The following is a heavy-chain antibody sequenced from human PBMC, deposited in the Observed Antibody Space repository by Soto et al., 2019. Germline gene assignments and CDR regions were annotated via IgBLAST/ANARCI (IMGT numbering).Heavy chain of an antibody. CDR3: AKDRGGVVPAATIGTDDY. D-gene: IGHD2-2*01. Sequence: PGGSLRLSCAASVLTFSSYAMSWVRQAPGKGLEWVSAISGSGGSTYYADSVKGRFTISRDNSKNTLYLQMNSLRAEDTAVYYCAKDRGGVVPAATIGTDDYWGQGTLVTVSS. CDR1: VLTFSSYA. V-gene: IGHV3-23*01. CDR2: ISGSGGST. J-gene: IGHJ4*02.